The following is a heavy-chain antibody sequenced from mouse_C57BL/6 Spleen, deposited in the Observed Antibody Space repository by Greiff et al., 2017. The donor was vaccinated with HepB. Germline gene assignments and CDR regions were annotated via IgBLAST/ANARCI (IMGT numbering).Heavy chain of an antibody. J-gene: IGHJ4*01. CDR3: ARWDLGYAMDY. V-gene: IGHV1-52*01. CDR2: IHPSDSET. CDR1: GYTFTSYW. D-gene: IGHD4-1*01. Sequence: QVQLQQPGAELVRPGSSVKLSCKASGYTFTSYWMHWVKQRPIQGLEWIGNIHPSDSETHYNQKFKDKATLTVDKSSSTAYMQLSSLTSEDSAVYYCARWDLGYAMDYWGQGTSVTVSS.